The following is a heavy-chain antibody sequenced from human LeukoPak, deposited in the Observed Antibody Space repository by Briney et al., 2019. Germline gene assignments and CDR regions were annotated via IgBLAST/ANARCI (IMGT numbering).Heavy chain of an antibody. CDR1: GFTFSSYA. Sequence: GGFLRLSCAASGFTFSSYAMSWVRQAPGKGLEWVSAISGSGGSTYYADSVKGRFTISRDNSKNTLYLQMNSLRAEDTAVYYCAKAQWDYVWGSYGMDVWGQGTTVTVSS. V-gene: IGHV3-23*01. J-gene: IGHJ6*02. D-gene: IGHD3-16*01. CDR2: ISGSGGST. CDR3: AKAQWDYVWGSYGMDV.